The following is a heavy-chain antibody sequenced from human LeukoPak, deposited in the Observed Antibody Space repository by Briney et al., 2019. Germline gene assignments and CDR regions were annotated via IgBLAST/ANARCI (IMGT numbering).Heavy chain of an antibody. CDR2: ISGSGGST. CDR1: GFTFSSYA. Sequence: PGGSLRLSCAASGFTFSSYAVSWVRQAPGKGLEWVSAISGSGGSTYYADSVKGRFTVSRDNSKNTLYLQMNSLRAEDTAVYYCAKGGVENNDHDAFDIWGQGAMVTVSS. CDR3: AKGGVENNDHDAFDI. D-gene: IGHD1-1*01. V-gene: IGHV3-23*01. J-gene: IGHJ3*02.